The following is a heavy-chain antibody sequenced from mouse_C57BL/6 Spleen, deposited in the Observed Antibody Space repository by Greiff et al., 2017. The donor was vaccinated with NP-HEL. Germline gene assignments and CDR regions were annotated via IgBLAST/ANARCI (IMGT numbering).Heavy chain of an antibody. J-gene: IGHJ2*01. CDR3: ARRYGSSRYYFDY. V-gene: IGHV1-22*01. CDR2: INPNNGGT. Sequence: EVQLQQSGPELVKPGASVKMSCTASGYTFTDYNMHWVKQSHGKSLEWIGYINPNNGGTSYNQKFKGKATLTVNKSSSTAYMELRSLTSEDSAVYYCARRYGSSRYYFDYWGQGTTLTVSS. CDR1: GYTFTDYN. D-gene: IGHD1-1*01.